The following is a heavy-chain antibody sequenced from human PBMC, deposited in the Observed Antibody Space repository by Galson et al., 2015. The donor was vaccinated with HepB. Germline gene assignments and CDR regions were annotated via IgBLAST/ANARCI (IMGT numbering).Heavy chain of an antibody. Sequence: SLRLSCAASGFTFSNYGMHWVRQAPGKGLEWVAVIWYDGTNKYYADSVKGRFAISRDNSQNTLYLQMSSLRPGDTAVYYCTRDSSYFDYRGGPDYWGRGTLVTVSS. CDR3: TRDSSYFDYRGGPDY. D-gene: IGHD2-15*01. J-gene: IGHJ4*02. CDR2: IWYDGTNK. V-gene: IGHV3-33*01. CDR1: GFTFSNYG.